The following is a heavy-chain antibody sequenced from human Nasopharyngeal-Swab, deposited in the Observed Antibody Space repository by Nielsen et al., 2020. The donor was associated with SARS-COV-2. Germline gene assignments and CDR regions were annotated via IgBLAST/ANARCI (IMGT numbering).Heavy chain of an antibody. CDR3: AKDKASTGDDYYYYGMDV. CDR2: ISGSGGST. Sequence: GESLKISCAASGFTFSSYAMSWVRQAPGKGLEWVSAISGSGGSTYYADSVKGRFTISRDNSKNTLYLQMNSLRAEDTAVYYCAKDKASTGDDYYYYGMDVWGQGTTVTVSS. V-gene: IGHV3-23*01. J-gene: IGHJ6*02. CDR1: GFTFSSYA. D-gene: IGHD3-16*01.